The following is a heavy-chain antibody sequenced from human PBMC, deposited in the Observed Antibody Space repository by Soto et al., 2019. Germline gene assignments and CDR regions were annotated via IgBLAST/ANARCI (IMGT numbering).Heavy chain of an antibody. J-gene: IGHJ6*02. Sequence: ELQLLESGGGLAQPGGSLRLSCAASGFTFSSYGMNWVRQAPGKGLEWVSALSGSGDTTYYADSVRGRFSISRDNSKNTLYLQMSSLRGEDTAVYYCVKGTQFFYYYAMDVWGQGTTVTVSS. V-gene: IGHV3-23*01. CDR1: GFTFSSYG. CDR3: VKGTQFFYYYAMDV. CDR2: LSGSGDTT.